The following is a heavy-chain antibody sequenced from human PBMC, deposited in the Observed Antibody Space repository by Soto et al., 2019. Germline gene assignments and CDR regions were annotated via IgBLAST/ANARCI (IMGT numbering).Heavy chain of an antibody. V-gene: IGHV3-33*01. CDR3: ARDYDFWSGYPGSPFDY. CDR1: GFTFSSYG. CDR2: IWYDGSNK. J-gene: IGHJ4*02. D-gene: IGHD3-3*01. Sequence: GGSLRLSCAASGFTFSSYGMHWVRQAPGKGLEWVAVIWYDGSNKYYADSVKGRFTISRDNSKNTLYLQMNSLRAEDTAVYYCARDYDFWSGYPGSPFDYWGQGTLVTVSS.